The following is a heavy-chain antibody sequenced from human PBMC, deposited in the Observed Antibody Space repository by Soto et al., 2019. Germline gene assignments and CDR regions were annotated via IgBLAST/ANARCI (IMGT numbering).Heavy chain of an antibody. CDR3: ARECELELRDYYGMDV. CDR1: GGTFSSYA. Sequence: QVQLVKSGAEVKKPGSSVKVSCKASGGTFSSYAISWVRQAPGQGLEWMGGIIPIFGTANYAQKFQGRVTIAADESPCAAYMGLSSLRSEDTAVYYCARECELELRDYYGMDVWGQGTTVTFSS. D-gene: IGHD1-7*01. V-gene: IGHV1-69*01. J-gene: IGHJ6*02. CDR2: IIPIFGTA.